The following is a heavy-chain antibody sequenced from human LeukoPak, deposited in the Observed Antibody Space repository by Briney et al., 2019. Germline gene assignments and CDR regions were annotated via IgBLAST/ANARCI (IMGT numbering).Heavy chain of an antibody. Sequence: KSSETLSLTCAVYGGSFSGYYWSWIRQPPGKGLEWIGEINHSGSTNYNPSLKSRVTISVDTSKNQFSLKLSSVTAADTAVYYCKLHDSETYYYGSGSSSPFDYWGQGTLVTVSS. V-gene: IGHV4-34*01. CDR1: GGSFSGYY. D-gene: IGHD3-10*01. J-gene: IGHJ4*02. CDR2: INHSGST. CDR3: KLHDSETYYYGSGSSSPFDY.